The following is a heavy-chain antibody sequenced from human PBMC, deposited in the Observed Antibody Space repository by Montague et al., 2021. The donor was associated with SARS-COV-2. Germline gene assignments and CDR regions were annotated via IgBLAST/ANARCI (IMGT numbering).Heavy chain of an antibody. Sequence: SETLSLTCTVSGGSISSYYWSWIRQPPGKGLEWIGYIYYSGSTNXNPSLKSRVTISLDTSSSQFSLRLTSVTAADTAVYYCARARGSHYMSWFDSWGQGTLVIVSS. J-gene: IGHJ5*01. CDR3: ARARGSHYMSWFDS. D-gene: IGHD3-10*01. CDR2: IYYSGST. V-gene: IGHV4-59*12. CDR1: GGSISSYY.